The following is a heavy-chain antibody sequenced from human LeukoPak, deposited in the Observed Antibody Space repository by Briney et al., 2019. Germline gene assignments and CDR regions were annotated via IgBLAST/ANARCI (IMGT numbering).Heavy chain of an antibody. Sequence: GESLKISCKGSGYSFTSYWIGWVRQMPVKGLEWMGIIYPGDSDTRYSPSFQGQVTISADKSISTAYLQWSSLKASDTAMYYCARPPKRGRWLQPGGDWFDPWGQGTLVTVSS. CDR3: ARPPKRGRWLQPGGDWFDP. D-gene: IGHD5-24*01. J-gene: IGHJ5*02. V-gene: IGHV5-51*01. CDR1: GYSFTSYW. CDR2: IYPGDSDT.